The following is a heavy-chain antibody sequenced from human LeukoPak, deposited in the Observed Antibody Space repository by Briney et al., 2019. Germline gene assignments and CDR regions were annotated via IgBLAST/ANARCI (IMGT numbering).Heavy chain of an antibody. V-gene: IGHV3-30*18. CDR2: ISYDGSNK. CDR3: AKRIGTTGTGDY. D-gene: IGHD1-1*01. J-gene: IGHJ4*02. CDR1: GFTFSSYG. Sequence: PGRSLRLSCAASGFTFSSYGMHWVRQAPGKGLEWVVVISYDGSNKYYADSVKGRFTISRDNSKNTLYLQMNSLRAEDTAVYYCAKRIGTTGTGDYWGQGTLVTVSS.